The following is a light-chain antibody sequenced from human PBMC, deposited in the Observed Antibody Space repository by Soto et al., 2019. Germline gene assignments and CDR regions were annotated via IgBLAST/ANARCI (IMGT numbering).Light chain of an antibody. CDR1: QDISNY. J-gene: IGKJ1*01. CDR3: QQYDNRWT. Sequence: DIQMTQSPSSLSASVGDRVTITCQASQDISNYLNWYQQKPGKAPKLLIYDASNLETGDPSRFRGSGSGTDVTFTISSLQPEDIASDYCQQYDNRWTFGQGTEVDVK. V-gene: IGKV1-33*01. CDR2: DAS.